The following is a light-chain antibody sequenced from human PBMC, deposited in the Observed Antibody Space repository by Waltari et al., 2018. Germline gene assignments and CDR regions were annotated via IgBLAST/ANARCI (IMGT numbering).Light chain of an antibody. CDR2: LGS. V-gene: IGKV2-28*01. CDR1: QSLLHRNGYNY. CDR3: MQSLHTPLT. Sequence: DIVMTQSPLSLSVTPGEPASISCRSSQSLLHRNGYNYLDWYLQKPGQSPQLLVYLGSNRASGVPDRFSGSGSGTDFTLKISRVEADDVGVYYCMQSLHTPLTFGQGTRWKS. J-gene: IGKJ1*01.